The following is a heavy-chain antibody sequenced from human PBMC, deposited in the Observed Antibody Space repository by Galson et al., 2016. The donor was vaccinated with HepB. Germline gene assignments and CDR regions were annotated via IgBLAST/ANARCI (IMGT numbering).Heavy chain of an antibody. J-gene: IGHJ2*01. CDR2: AGTAGDT. CDR1: GFTFSSYD. CDR3: ARADTVMGTYWYFAL. D-gene: IGHD5-18*01. Sequence: SLRLSCAASGFTFSSYDMHWVRQPTGKGLEWVSGAGTAGDTYYPGSVKGRFTISRENAKNSLYLQMNSLRAGDTAVYYCARADTVMGTYWYFALWGRGTLVTVSS. V-gene: IGHV3-13*01.